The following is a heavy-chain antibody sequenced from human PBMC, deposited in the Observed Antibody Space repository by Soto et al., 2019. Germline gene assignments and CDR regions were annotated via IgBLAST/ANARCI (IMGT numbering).Heavy chain of an antibody. D-gene: IGHD5-18*01. V-gene: IGHV4-30-4*01. CDR1: GGSVTSDEDY. CDR2: ISNSGST. CDR3: ATESGSTYGYFDH. Sequence: QMHLQESGPGLVKPSETLSLTFTVSGGSVTSDEDYWTWIRQSPGKGLEWIGYISNSGSTGYNPSLKTRLSMSVDRSKNQFTLRLTSVTAADTAVYFGATESGSTYGYFDHLGQGTQVTVSS. J-gene: IGHJ4*02.